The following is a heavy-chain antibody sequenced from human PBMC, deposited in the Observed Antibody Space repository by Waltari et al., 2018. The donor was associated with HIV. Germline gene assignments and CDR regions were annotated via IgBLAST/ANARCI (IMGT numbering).Heavy chain of an antibody. CDR2: MSYDGTEI. J-gene: IGHJ4*02. Sequence: QVQLVDSGGGRRQPGGSWSFFFLASGYTLRTHDAHWDRRSPGKGLEWVEVMSYDGTEIYYADSVKGQFIISRDNSKKTLYLQMNSVKPEDTGVYHCAKVRQPGRGFSGYGLDYWGQGTLATVSS. CDR1: GYTLRTHD. V-gene: IGHV3-30*18. CDR3: AKVRQPGRGFSGYGLDY. D-gene: IGHD5-12*01.